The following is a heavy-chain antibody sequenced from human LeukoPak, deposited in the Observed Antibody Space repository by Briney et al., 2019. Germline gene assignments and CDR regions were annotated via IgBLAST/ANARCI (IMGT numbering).Heavy chain of an antibody. CDR2: ISTSSSYI. D-gene: IGHD3-10*01. J-gene: IGHJ4*02. V-gene: IGHV3-21*01. CDR1: GFTFSSYS. Sequence: PGGSLRLSFAASGFTFSSYSMNWVRQAPGKGLEWVSSISTSSSYIYYADSVKGRITISRDNARKSLYLQMNSLRAEDTAVYYCARGSRNSGSTHDFDHWGQGTVVTVSS. CDR3: ARGSRNSGSTHDFDH.